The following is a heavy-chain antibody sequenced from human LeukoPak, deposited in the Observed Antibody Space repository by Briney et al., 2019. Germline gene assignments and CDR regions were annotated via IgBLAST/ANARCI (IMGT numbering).Heavy chain of an antibody. V-gene: IGHV5-51*01. J-gene: IGHJ4*02. CDR3: TRRQWTAYAIGDY. D-gene: IGHD2-8*01. CDR1: GFNFTSYW. CDR2: IYPGDSET. Sequence: GESLKISCKGSGFNFTSYWIAWVRQMPGKGLEWMGIIYPGDSETRYNPAFQGQVTISADKSNTTAYLQWSSLKASDTAIYYCTRRQWTAYAIGDYWGQGTLVTVSS.